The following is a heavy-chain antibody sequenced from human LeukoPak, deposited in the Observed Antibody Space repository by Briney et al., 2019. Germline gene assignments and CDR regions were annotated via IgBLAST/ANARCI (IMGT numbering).Heavy chain of an antibody. CDR3: ARGWIQLWFAFDY. CDR1: GFTFSDYY. D-gene: IGHD5-18*01. J-gene: IGHJ4*02. V-gene: IGHV3-11*01. CDR2: ISSSGSTI. Sequence: GGSLRLSCAASGFTFSDYYMSWIRQAPGKGLEWVSYISSSGSTIYYADSVKGRFTISRDNAKNSLFLQMNSLRAEDTAVYYCARGWIQLWFAFDYWGQGTLVTVSS.